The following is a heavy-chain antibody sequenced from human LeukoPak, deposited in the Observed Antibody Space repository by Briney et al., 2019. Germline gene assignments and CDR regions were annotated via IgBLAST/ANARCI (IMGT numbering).Heavy chain of an antibody. Sequence: PGGSLRLSCAASGFTFSSYSMNWVRQAPGKGLKWVSSISSSSYIHYADSVKGRFTISRDNAKNSLYLQMNSLRAEDTAVYYCARFGDRGYYFDYWGQGTLVTVSS. D-gene: IGHD3-10*01. CDR1: GFTFSSYS. J-gene: IGHJ4*02. V-gene: IGHV3-21*01. CDR3: ARFGDRGYYFDY. CDR2: ISSSSYI.